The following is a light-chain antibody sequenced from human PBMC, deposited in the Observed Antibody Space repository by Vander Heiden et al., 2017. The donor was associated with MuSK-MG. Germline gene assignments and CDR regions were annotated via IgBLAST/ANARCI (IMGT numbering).Light chain of an antibody. J-gene: IGLJ2*01. CDR1: SSDVGGYKS. CDR3: ISYSGSNHVV. CDR2: EVT. Sequence: HSALTQPPYAAGSPRQSSTISCTGTSSDVGGYKSVYWYQQHPANAPTLMIYEVTKRPSGVPGRFSASKSGNTASLTVSGLQAADEAHYYCISYSGSNHVVIGGGTKLTVL. V-gene: IGLV2-8*01.